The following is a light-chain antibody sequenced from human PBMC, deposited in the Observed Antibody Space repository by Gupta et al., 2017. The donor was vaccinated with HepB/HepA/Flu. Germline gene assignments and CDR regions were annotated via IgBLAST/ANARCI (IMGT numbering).Light chain of an antibody. J-gene: IGLJ3*02. V-gene: IGLV4-69*01. CDR1: SGHSSYA. Sequence: QLVPTQSPSASASLGASVKLTCTLSSGHSSYAIACHQQQPEKGPRYLMNLNSDGSHSKGDGIPDRFSGSSSGAERYLTISSLQSEDEADYYCQTWGTGIRVFGGGTKLTVL. CDR2: LNSDGSH. CDR3: QTWGTGIRV.